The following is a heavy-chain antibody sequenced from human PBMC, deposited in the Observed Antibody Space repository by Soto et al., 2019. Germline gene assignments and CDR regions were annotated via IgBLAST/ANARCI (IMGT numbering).Heavy chain of an antibody. J-gene: IGHJ3*02. Sequence: GGSLRLSCAASGFTVSSNYMSWVRQVPGKGLEWVSVIYSGGSTYYADSVKGRFTISRDNSKNTLYLQMNSLRAEDTAVYYCARDRGSGWYPGAFDIWGQGTMVTVSS. D-gene: IGHD6-19*01. CDR1: GFTVSSNY. CDR2: IYSGGST. V-gene: IGHV3-53*01. CDR3: ARDRGSGWYPGAFDI.